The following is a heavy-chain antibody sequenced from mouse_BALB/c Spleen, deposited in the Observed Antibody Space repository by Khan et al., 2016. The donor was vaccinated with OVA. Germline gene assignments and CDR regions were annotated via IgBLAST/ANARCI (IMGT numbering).Heavy chain of an antibody. Sequence: QMQLKQSGPELVRPGVSVKISCKGSGYTFTDYSMHWVKQSHAKSLEWIGVISTDSVNTNYNQKFKDKATLTVDKSSSTAYMELARMTSEDSAIFYCAIRDNFDYWGQGTTLTVSS. CDR2: ISTDSVNT. J-gene: IGHJ2*01. V-gene: IGHV1S137*01. CDR1: GYTFTDYS. CDR3: AIRDNFDY.